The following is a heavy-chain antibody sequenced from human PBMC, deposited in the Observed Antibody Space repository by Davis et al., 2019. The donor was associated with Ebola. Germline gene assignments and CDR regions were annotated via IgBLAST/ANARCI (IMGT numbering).Heavy chain of an antibody. CDR2: ISAYNGNT. V-gene: IGHV1-18*01. CDR3: ATEDITVVRGVTYYYGMDV. CDR1: GYTFTSYD. Sequence: AASVKVSCKASGYTFTSYDINWVRQATGQGLEWMGWISAYNGNTNYAQKLQGRITMTTDTSTSTAYMELRSLTTDDTAVYYCATEDITVVRGVTYYYGMDVWGKGTTVTVSS. D-gene: IGHD3-10*01. J-gene: IGHJ6*04.